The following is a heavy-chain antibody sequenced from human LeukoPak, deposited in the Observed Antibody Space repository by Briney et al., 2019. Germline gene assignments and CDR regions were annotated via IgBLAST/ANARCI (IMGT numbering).Heavy chain of an antibody. D-gene: IGHD2-15*01. Sequence: SETLSLTCTVSGGSINNYYWGWIRQPAGKGLEWIGRIYTRGSTNYNPSLKSRVIMSVDTSKNQFSLKLSSVTAADTAVYYCARGRYCSADICSGGDAFDIWGQGTMVSVSS. CDR3: ARGRYCSADICSGGDAFDI. V-gene: IGHV4-4*07. CDR1: GGSINNYY. J-gene: IGHJ3*02. CDR2: IYTRGST.